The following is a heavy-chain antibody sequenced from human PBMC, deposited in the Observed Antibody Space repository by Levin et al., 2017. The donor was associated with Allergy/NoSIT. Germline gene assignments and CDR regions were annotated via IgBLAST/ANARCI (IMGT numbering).Heavy chain of an antibody. CDR3: ARGMKTYSSSPGGWFDP. CDR2: IKQDGSEK. D-gene: IGHD6-13*01. J-gene: IGHJ5*02. CDR1: GFTFSSYW. V-gene: IGHV3-7*04. Sequence: GGSLRLSCAASGFTFSSYWMSWVRQAPGKGLEWVANIKQDGSEKYYVDSVKGRFTISRDNAKNSLYLQMNSLRAEDTAVYYCARGMKTYSSSPGGWFDPWGQGTLVTVSS.